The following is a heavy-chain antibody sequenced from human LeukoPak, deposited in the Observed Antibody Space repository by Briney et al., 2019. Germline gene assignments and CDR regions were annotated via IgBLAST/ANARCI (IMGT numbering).Heavy chain of an antibody. CDR3: ARGVGAASAFDI. CDR1: GYTFSDYY. J-gene: IGHJ3*02. D-gene: IGHD1-26*01. Sequence: ASVKVSCKASGYTFSDYYIHWVRQAPGQGLEWMGWINPNSGGSNHAQNFQDRVTMTRDTSISTAYMELSRLRSHDTAVYYCARGVGAASAFDIWGQGTMVTVSS. V-gene: IGHV1-2*02. CDR2: INPNSGGS.